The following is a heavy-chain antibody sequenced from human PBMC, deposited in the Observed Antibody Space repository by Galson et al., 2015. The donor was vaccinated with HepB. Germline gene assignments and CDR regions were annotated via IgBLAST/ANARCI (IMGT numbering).Heavy chain of an antibody. CDR2: RSGDGTSI. Sequence: SLRLACAASGFTFSSYWMHWGRQAPGEGLVWVSRRSGDGTSISYADSVKGRFTISRDDAKDTLYLQMNSLRAEDTAVYYCARGGGYFYFDSWGQGILVTVSS. J-gene: IGHJ4*02. V-gene: IGHV3-74*01. D-gene: IGHD3-22*01. CDR3: ARGGGYFYFDS. CDR1: GFTFSSYW.